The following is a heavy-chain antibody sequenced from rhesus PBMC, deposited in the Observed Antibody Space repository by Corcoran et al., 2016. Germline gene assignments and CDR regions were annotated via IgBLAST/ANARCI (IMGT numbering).Heavy chain of an antibody. V-gene: IGHV4-165*01. D-gene: IGHD5-36*01. CDR1: GGSISDYY. CDR3: ARGEYIYGSKYYYGLES. Sequence: QVQLQESGPGVVKPSETLSLTCAVSGGSISDYYLWSWIRQPPGKGLGWIGYIGGSSESTNDKTSLRSQVTISKDTSQNKFSLNLRAVTAADRAVGYCARGEYIYGSKYYYGLESWGQGVVVTVSS. J-gene: IGHJ6*01. CDR2: IGGSSEST.